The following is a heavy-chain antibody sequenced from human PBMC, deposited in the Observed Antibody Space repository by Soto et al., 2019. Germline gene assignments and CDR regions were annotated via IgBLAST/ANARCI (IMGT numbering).Heavy chain of an antibody. CDR1: GYTFTSYD. CDR2: MNPNSGNT. CDR3: ARGKNWRLQLPSDYGMDV. Sequence: GASVKVSCKASGYTFTSYDINWVRQATGQGLEWMGWMNPNSGNTGYAQKFRGRVTMTRNTSISTAYMELSSLRSEDTAVYYCARGKNWRLQLPSDYGMDVWGQGTTVTVSS. V-gene: IGHV1-8*01. J-gene: IGHJ6*02. D-gene: IGHD2-2*01.